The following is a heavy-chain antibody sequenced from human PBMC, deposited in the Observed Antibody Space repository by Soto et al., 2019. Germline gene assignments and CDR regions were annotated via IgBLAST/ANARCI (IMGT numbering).Heavy chain of an antibody. V-gene: IGHV3-15*01. CDR2: IKSKIDGAAT. CDR3: ATGRLPRGFYAMDI. Sequence: EVQLVESGGGFVQPGGSLRLSCAVSGLTFANAWMSWVRQAPGKGLEWIGGIKSKIDGAATDHAAPVKGRFTISRDDSKDTLFLQMDSLRAEDSGVYYCATGRLPRGFYAMDIWGQGTAVTVSS. CDR1: GLTFANAW. J-gene: IGHJ6*02.